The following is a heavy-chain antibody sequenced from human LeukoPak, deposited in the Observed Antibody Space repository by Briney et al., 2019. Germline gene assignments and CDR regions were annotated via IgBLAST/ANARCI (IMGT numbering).Heavy chain of an antibody. CDR1: GFTFGDYA. CDR2: IRSKIYGGAI. CDR3: ARDQLGGDPGNYYYYYMDV. V-gene: IGHV3-49*03. J-gene: IGHJ6*03. D-gene: IGHD4-17*01. Sequence: PGRSLRLSCATSGFTFGDYAMSWFRQAPGKGLEWVGFIRSKIYGGAIEYAASVKGRFTISRDDSKSIAYLQMNSLGTEDTGLYYCARDQLGGDPGNYYYYYMDVWGKGTTVTVPS.